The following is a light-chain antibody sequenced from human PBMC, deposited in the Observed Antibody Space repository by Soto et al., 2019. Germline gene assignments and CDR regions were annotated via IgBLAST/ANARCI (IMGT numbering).Light chain of an antibody. CDR2: EVS. J-gene: IGLJ2*01. CDR3: SSYTSSSTLV. CDR1: RSDVGGYNY. Sequence: QSALTQPASVSGSPGQSITISCTGTRSDVGGYNYVSWYQQHPGKAPKLMIYEVSNRPSGVSNRFSGSKSGNTASLTISGVQAEDEADYYCSSYTSSSTLVFGGGTKLTVL. V-gene: IGLV2-14*01.